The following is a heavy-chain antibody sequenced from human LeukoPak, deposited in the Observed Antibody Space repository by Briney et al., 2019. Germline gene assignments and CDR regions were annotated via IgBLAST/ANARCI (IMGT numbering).Heavy chain of an antibody. CDR2: ISAYNGNT. CDR3: AREKGYDFWSGSPYYYYYMDV. V-gene: IGHV1-18*01. Sequence: GASVKVSCKASGYTFTSYGISWVRQAPGQGLEWMGWISAYNGNTNYAQKLQGRVTMTTDTSTSTAYMELRSLRSDDTAVYYCAREKGYDFWSGSPYYYYYMDVWGKGTTVTVSS. D-gene: IGHD3-3*01. CDR1: GYTFTSYG. J-gene: IGHJ6*03.